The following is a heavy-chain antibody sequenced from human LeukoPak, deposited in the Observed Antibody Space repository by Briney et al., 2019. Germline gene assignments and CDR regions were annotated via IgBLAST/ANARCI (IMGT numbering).Heavy chain of an antibody. V-gene: IGHV1-8*03. CDR2: MNPNSGNT. Sequence: ASVKVSCKASGYTFTSYDINWVRQATGQGLEWMGWMNPNSGNTGYAQEFQGRVTIARNTSISTAYMELSSLRSEDTAVYYCARGGGSLRYFGWLSHDAFDIWGQGTMVTVSS. D-gene: IGHD3-9*01. CDR3: ARGGGSLRYFGWLSHDAFDI. J-gene: IGHJ3*02. CDR1: GYTFTSYD.